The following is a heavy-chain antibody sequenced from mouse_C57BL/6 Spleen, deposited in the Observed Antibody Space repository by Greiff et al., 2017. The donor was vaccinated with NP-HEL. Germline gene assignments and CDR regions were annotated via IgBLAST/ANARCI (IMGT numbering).Heavy chain of an antibody. J-gene: IGHJ2*01. V-gene: IGHV1-52*01. CDR3: ARMGSYYTPFDY. CDR2: IDPSDSET. CDR1: GYTFTSYW. D-gene: IGHD2-12*01. Sequence: QVQLKQPGAELVRPGSSVKLSCKASGYTFTSYWMHWVKQRPIQGLEWIGNIDPSDSETHYNQKFKDKATLTVDKSSSTAYMQLSSLTSEDSAVYYCARMGSYYTPFDYWGQGTTLTVSS.